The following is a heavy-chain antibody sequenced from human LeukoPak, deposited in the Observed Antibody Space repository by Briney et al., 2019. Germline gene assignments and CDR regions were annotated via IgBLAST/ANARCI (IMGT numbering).Heavy chain of an antibody. CDR1: GGSISSFY. CDR3: ARHRAYDSSGYKRWFDP. CDR2: SHDSGNT. D-gene: IGHD3-22*01. Sequence: SETLSLTSTVSGGSISSFYWSWIRQPPGKGLDWIGYSHDSGNTNYNPSLKSRVTISVDTSKNQCSLKLSSVTAADTAVYYCARHRAYDSSGYKRWFDPWGQGTLVTVSS. V-gene: IGHV4-59*08. J-gene: IGHJ5*02.